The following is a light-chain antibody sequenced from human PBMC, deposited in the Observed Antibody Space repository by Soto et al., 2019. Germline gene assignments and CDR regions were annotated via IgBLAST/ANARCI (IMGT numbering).Light chain of an antibody. CDR2: EVN. CDR3: SSYTSSSTLYV. CDR1: SSDVGASKY. Sequence: QAPLTQTASVSGSPGRSVTISCTGTSSDVGASKYVSWYQQPPGRARKLMIYEVNNRPSGGSNRFSGSKSDNTASLTISWLQTEDEADYYCSSYTSSSTLYVFGTG. V-gene: IGLV2-14*01. J-gene: IGLJ1*01.